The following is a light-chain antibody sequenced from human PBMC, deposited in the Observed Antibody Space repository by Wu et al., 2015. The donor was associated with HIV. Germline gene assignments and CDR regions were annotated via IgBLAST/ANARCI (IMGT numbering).Light chain of an antibody. Sequence: DIQMTQSPSTLSASIGDRVTITCRASQSVNSWLVWYQQKPGKAPKLLIYKASNLESGVPSRFSGSGSGTEFTLTISSLQPDDFATYYCQQHNTDPWTFGRGTKVEIK. CDR1: QSVNSW. CDR2: KAS. V-gene: IGKV1-5*03. J-gene: IGKJ1*01. CDR3: QQHNTDPWT.